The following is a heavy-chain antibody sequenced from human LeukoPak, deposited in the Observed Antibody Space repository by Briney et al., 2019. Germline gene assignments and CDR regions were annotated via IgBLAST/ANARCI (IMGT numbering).Heavy chain of an antibody. D-gene: IGHD6-13*01. J-gene: IGHJ4*02. Sequence: PGGSLRLSCAASGFTFSSYEMNWVRQAPGKGLEWVSYISSSGSTIYYADSVKGRFTISRDNAKNSLYLQMNSLRAEDTAVYYCAGVSSWDPYFDYWGQGTLVTVSS. CDR2: ISSSGSTI. CDR1: GFTFSSYE. V-gene: IGHV3-48*03. CDR3: AGVSSWDPYFDY.